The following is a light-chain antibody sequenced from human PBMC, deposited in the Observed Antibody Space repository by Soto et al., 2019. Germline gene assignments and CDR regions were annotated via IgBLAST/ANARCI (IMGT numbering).Light chain of an antibody. CDR2: AAS. J-gene: IGKJ5*01. CDR1: QSISTY. Sequence: DIQMTQSPSSLSPSVGDRVSVXXRASQSISTYLNWYQQRPGNAPEXLIVAASTLQSGVPSRFSGGGSGTDFTLTISSLQPEDFATYYCQQSYTTITCGQGTRLEI. CDR3: QQSYTTIT. V-gene: IGKV1-39*01.